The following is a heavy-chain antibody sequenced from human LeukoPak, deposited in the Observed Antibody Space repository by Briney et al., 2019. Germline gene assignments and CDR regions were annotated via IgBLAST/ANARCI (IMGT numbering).Heavy chain of an antibody. J-gene: IGHJ5*02. V-gene: IGHV1-69*01. D-gene: IGHD3-3*01. CDR3: AREWYYDFWSGYLDWFDP. CDR1: GGTFSSYT. CDR2: IIPIFGTA. Sequence: SVKVSCKASGGTFSSYTISWVRQAPGQGLEWMGGIIPIFGTASYAQKFQGRVTITADESTSTAYMELSSLRSEDTAVYYCAREWYYDFWSGYLDWFDPWGQGTLVTVSS.